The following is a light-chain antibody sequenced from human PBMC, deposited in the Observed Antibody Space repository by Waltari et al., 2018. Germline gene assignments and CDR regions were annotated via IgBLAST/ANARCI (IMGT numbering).Light chain of an antibody. Sequence: EVVLTQSPATLSLSPGERATLSCRASQSVSNSLAWYRQKPGQAPSLLIYDASTRAAGIPDRFCGSGSGTDFTLTIISLEPEDFAVYYCQLRTGWPMTFGQGTRLEIK. CDR3: QLRTGWPMT. V-gene: IGKV3-11*01. CDR1: QSVSNS. CDR2: DAS. J-gene: IGKJ5*01.